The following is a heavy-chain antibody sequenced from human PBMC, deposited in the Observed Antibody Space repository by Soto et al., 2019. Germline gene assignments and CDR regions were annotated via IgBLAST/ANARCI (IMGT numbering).Heavy chain of an antibody. Sequence: QVQLQESGPGLVKPSQTLSLTCTVSGGSISSGGYYWSWIRQHPGKGLEWIGSIYYSGSTYYNPSLKSRVTISVDTSKNLFSLKLSSVTAAATAVYYCARDPRSSAVADTPRFTYGMDVWGQGTTVTVSS. V-gene: IGHV4-31*03. CDR3: ARDPRSSAVADTPRFTYGMDV. D-gene: IGHD2-15*01. CDR1: GGSISSGGYY. CDR2: IYYSGST. J-gene: IGHJ6*02.